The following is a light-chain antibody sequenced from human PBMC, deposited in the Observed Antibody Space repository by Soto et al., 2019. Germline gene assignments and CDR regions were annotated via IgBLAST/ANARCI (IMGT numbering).Light chain of an antibody. Sequence: EIVMTQSPATLSVSPGERATLSCRASQSVSNNLAWYQKKPGQAPRLLIYGASIRATGIPARFSGSGSGTEFTLTISSLQSEDFAVYYCQQYNTWWTFGQGTRVEIK. CDR2: GAS. CDR1: QSVSNN. CDR3: QQYNTWWT. V-gene: IGKV3-15*01. J-gene: IGKJ1*01.